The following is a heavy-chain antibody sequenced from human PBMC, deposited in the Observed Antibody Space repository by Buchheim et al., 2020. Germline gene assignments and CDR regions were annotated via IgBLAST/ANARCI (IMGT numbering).Heavy chain of an antibody. J-gene: IGHJ4*02. CDR1: GGSISSGDYY. CDR2: IYYPTST. V-gene: IGHV4-31*03. CDR3: AREDLTACSSTSCYTGFDY. D-gene: IGHD2-2*02. Sequence: QMQLQESGPGLVKPSQTLSLTCTVSGGSISSGDYYWTWIRQQPGKGLEWIGYIYYPTSTYYNPSLKSRVTISVDTSKNQFSLKLSSVTAADTAVYYCAREDLTACSSTSCYTGFDYWGQGTL.